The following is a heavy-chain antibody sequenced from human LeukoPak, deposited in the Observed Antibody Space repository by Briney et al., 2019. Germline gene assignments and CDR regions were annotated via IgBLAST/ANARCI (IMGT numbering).Heavy chain of an antibody. CDR2: INHSGST. Sequence: PSETLSLTCAVYGGSFSGYYWSWIRQPPGKGLEWIGEINHSGSTNYNPSLKSRVTISVDTSKNQFSLKLSSVTAADTAVYYCARAYGSGSYYNGGNRIYFDYWGQGTLVTVFS. CDR1: GGSFSGYY. D-gene: IGHD3-10*01. CDR3: ARAYGSGSYYNGGNRIYFDY. J-gene: IGHJ4*02. V-gene: IGHV4-34*01.